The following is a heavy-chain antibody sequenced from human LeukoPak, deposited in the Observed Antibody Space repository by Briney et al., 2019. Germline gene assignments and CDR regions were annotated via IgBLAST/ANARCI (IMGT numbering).Heavy chain of an antibody. CDR2: INPSGGST. D-gene: IGHD3-10*01. Sequence: GASVKVSCKASGYTFTSYYMHWVRQAPGQGLEWMGIINPSGGSTSYAQKFQGRVTMTRDMSTSTVCMELSSLRPEDTAVYYCAKDRGYYGSGYYCDYWGQGTLVTVSS. CDR3: AKDRGYYGSGYYCDY. V-gene: IGHV1-46*01. J-gene: IGHJ4*02. CDR1: GYTFTSYY.